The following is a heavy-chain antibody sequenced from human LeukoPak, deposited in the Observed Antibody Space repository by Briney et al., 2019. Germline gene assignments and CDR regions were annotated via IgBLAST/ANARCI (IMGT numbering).Heavy chain of an antibody. D-gene: IGHD3-10*01. CDR1: GGSISNFY. Sequence: NPSETLSLTCTVSGGSISNFYWSWIRQPAGMGLEWIGRIYTSGSTNYNPSLKSRVTMSVNTSKNQFSLNLSSVTAADTAVYFCARGRYGSGSYYMDYWGQGTLVTVSS. J-gene: IGHJ4*02. CDR3: ARGRYGSGSYYMDY. V-gene: IGHV4-4*07. CDR2: IYTSGST.